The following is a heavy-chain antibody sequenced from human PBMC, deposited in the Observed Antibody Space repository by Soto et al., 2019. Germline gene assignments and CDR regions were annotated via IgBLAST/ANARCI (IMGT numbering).Heavy chain of an antibody. CDR3: AKEAACWNPSITMVRGGLDY. CDR2: ISGSGGST. J-gene: IGHJ4*02. Sequence: EVQLLESGGGLVQPGGSLRLSCAASGFTFSSYAMSWVRQAPGKGLEWVSAISGSGGSTYYADSVKGRFTISRDNSKNTLYLQMNSLRAEDTAVYYCAKEAACWNPSITMVRGGLDYWGQGTLVTVSS. V-gene: IGHV3-23*01. CDR1: GFTFSSYA. D-gene: IGHD3-10*01.